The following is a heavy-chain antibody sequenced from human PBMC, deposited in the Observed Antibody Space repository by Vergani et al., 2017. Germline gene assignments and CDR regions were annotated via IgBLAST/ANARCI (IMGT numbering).Heavy chain of an antibody. Sequence: QLQLQESGPGLVKPSETLSLTCTVSGGSISSGGYYWSWIRQHPGKGLEWIGYIYYSGSTYYNPSLKSRVTISVDTSKNQFSLKLSSVTAADTAVYYCARDPLDSSGSHLGFDYWGQGTLVTVSS. CDR1: GGSISSGGYY. CDR2: IYYSGST. CDR3: ARDPLDSSGSHLGFDY. V-gene: IGHV4-31*03. D-gene: IGHD3-22*01. J-gene: IGHJ4*02.